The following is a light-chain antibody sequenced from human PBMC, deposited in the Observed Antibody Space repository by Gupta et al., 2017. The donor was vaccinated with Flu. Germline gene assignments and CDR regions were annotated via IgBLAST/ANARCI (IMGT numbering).Light chain of an antibody. V-gene: IGLV1-40*01. CDR2: ANN. Sequence: QSVLTQPPSVSGAPGQTVTISCTGGSSNIGAGYDVHWYQQLPGTAPKLLIYANNNRPSGVLDRFSGSKSAASASLAITGLKAEDEADFYCQSYDDSLIAYVFGTGTKVTVL. CDR1: SSNIGAGYD. CDR3: QSYDDSLIAYV. J-gene: IGLJ1*01.